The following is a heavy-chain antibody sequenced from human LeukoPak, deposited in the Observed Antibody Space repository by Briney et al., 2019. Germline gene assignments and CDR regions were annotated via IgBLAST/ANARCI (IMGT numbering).Heavy chain of an antibody. CDR2: INPNSGGT. CDR3: ARTERNIVVVVAARAPNYYGMDV. D-gene: IGHD2-15*01. J-gene: IGHJ6*02. V-gene: IGHV1-2*02. Sequence: ASVKVSCKASGYTFTGYYMHWVRQAPGQGLEWMGWINPNSGGTNYAQKFQGRVTMTRGTSISTAYMELSRLRSDDTAVYYCARTERNIVVVVAARAPNYYGMDVWGQGTTVTVSS. CDR1: GYTFTGYY.